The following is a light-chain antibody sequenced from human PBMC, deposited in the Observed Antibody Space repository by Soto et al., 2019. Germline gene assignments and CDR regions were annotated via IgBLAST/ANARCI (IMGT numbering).Light chain of an antibody. CDR2: GKS. CDR3: QSYDSSLSGYV. V-gene: IGLV1-40*01. J-gene: IGLJ1*01. Sequence: QSVLTQPPSLSGAPGQRVTISCTGSSSNIGAGYDVHWYQQLPGTAPKLLIYGKSTRPSGVPDRFAGSKSGTSASLAITGLQAEDEADYYCQSYDSSLSGYVFGTGTKVTVL. CDR1: SSNIGAGYD.